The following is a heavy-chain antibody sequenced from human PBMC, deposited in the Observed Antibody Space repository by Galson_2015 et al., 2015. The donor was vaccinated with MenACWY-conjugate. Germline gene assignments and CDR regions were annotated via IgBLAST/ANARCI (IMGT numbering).Heavy chain of an antibody. CDR2: INPNSGGG. V-gene: IGHV1-2*06. Sequence: SVKVSCKVSGNSFNAYYMHWVRQAPGQGLEWTGRINPNSGGGNFAQKFQGRVTMNRDTSLTTVYMEVTSLRSDDTAVYFCARGPLRAAGDSFDSWGQGTLVIVSS. D-gene: IGHD6-13*01. J-gene: IGHJ4*02. CDR3: ARGPLRAAGDSFDS. CDR1: GNSFNAYY.